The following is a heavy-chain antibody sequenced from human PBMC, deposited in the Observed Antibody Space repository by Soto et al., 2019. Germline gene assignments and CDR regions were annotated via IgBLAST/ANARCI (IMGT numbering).Heavy chain of an antibody. Sequence: QVQLRESGPGLAKPSETLSLTCIVSGGSFTNYFWSWIRQSSGTGLEWIGYIDHSGSTNYNPSLVGRVTVSLDTSKNQFSLRLTSVTAADTALYYCARADRSGSGRNSPFDAFDIWGQGTTVTVSP. CDR3: ARADRSGSGRNSPFDAFDI. CDR2: IDHSGST. J-gene: IGHJ3*02. CDR1: GGSFTNYF. V-gene: IGHV4-59*01. D-gene: IGHD3-10*01.